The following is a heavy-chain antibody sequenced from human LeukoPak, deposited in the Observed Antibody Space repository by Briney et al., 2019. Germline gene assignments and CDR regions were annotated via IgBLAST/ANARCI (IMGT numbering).Heavy chain of an antibody. CDR3: ARGYSSSWHGTLFDY. D-gene: IGHD6-13*01. CDR2: INPNSGGT. Sequence: ASVKVSCKASGYTFTGYYMHWVRQAPGQGLEWMGWINPNSGGTNYAQKFQGRVTMTRDTSISTAYMELSSLRSEDTAVYYCARGYSSSWHGTLFDYWGQGTLVTVSS. J-gene: IGHJ4*02. V-gene: IGHV1-2*02. CDR1: GYTFTGYY.